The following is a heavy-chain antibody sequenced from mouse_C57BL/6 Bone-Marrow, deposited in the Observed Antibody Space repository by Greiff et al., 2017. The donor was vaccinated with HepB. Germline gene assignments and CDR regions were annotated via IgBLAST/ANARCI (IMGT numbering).Heavy chain of an antibody. CDR3: AKSYYGSSYAWFAY. Sequence: VKLMESGPGLVQPSQSLSITCTVSGFSLTSYGVHWVRQSPGKGLEWLGVIWRGGSTDYNAAFMSRLSITKDNSKSQVFFKMNSLQADDTAIYYCAKSYYGSSYAWFAYWGQGTLVTVSA. J-gene: IGHJ3*01. CDR2: IWRGGST. CDR1: GFSLTSYG. D-gene: IGHD1-1*01. V-gene: IGHV2-5*01.